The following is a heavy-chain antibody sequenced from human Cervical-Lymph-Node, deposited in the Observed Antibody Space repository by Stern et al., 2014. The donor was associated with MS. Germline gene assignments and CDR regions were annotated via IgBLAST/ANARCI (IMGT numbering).Heavy chain of an antibody. CDR3: AHRNYLDSNGPLNFDY. V-gene: IGHV2-5*02. D-gene: IGHD3-22*01. Sequence: QITLKESGPTLVKPTQTLTLTCTFSGFSVSTNGVGVGWIRQPPGKALEWLALIYWDDDKRYSPSLKSRLTITKDTSKNQVVLSMTNMDPVDTATYYCAHRNYLDSNGPLNFDYWGQGALVTVSS. J-gene: IGHJ4*02. CDR1: GFSVSTNGVG. CDR2: IYWDDDK.